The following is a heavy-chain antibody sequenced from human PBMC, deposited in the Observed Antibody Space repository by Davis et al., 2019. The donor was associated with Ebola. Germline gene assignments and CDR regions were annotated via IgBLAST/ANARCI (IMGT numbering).Heavy chain of an antibody. CDR2: ISGRGGST. Sequence: GESLKISCAASGFTFSSYAMSWVRQAPGKGLEWVSAISGRGGSTYYADSVKGRFTISRDNSKNTLYLQMNSLRAEDTAVYYCAKTGRQRWLRPDYWGQGTLVTVSS. V-gene: IGHV3-23*01. J-gene: IGHJ4*02. CDR3: AKTGRQRWLRPDY. CDR1: GFTFSSYA. D-gene: IGHD5-24*01.